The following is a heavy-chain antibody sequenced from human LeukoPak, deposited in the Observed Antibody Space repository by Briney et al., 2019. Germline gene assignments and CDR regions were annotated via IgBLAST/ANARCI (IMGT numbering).Heavy chain of an antibody. CDR1: GYTFTNYT. D-gene: IGHD4-23*01. Sequence: ASVKVSCKASGYTFTNYTMNWVRQAPGQGLEWMGWINTNTGNPTYAQGFTGRFVFSLDTSVSTAYLQISSLKAEDTAVYYCARPKLRWSAYYYMDVWGKGTTVTVSS. V-gene: IGHV7-4-1*02. CDR2: INTNTGNP. CDR3: ARPKLRWSAYYYMDV. J-gene: IGHJ6*03.